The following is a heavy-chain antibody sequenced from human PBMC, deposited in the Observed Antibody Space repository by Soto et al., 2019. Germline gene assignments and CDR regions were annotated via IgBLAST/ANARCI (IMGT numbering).Heavy chain of an antibody. CDR1: GGSISSGGYS. J-gene: IGHJ4*02. D-gene: IGHD4-17*01. CDR2: IYPSGST. V-gene: IGHV4-30-2*01. CDR3: ARGMTTVTTFDY. Sequence: QLQLQESGSGLVKPSQTLSLTCAVSGGSISSGGYSCNWIRQPPGKGLEWIGYIYPSGSTYYNPPLKSRVTTSVDRSKNQFSLKLSSVTAADTAVYYCARGMTTVTTFDYWGQGTLVTVSS.